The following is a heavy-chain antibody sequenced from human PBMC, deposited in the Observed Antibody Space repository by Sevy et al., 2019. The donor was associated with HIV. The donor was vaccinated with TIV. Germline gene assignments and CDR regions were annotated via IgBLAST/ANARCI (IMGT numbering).Heavy chain of an antibody. V-gene: IGHV3-30-3*01. CDR2: ISYDGSNK. D-gene: IGHD3-3*01. J-gene: IGHJ4*02. CDR1: GFTFSSYA. CDR3: ARDLGIPWSGYLDY. Sequence: GESLKISCAASGFTFSSYAMHWVRQAPGKGLEWVAVISYDGSNKYYADSVKGRFTISRDNSKNTLYLQMNSLRAEDTAVYYCARDLGIPWSGYLDYWGQGTLVTVSS.